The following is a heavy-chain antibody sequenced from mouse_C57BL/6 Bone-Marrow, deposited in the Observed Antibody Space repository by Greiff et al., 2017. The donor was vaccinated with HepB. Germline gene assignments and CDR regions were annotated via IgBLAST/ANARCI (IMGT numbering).Heavy chain of an antibody. CDR2: IRSKSNNYAT. Sequence: EVQLVESGGGLVQPKGSLKLSCAASGFSFNTYAMNWVRQAPGKGLEWVARIRSKSNNYATYYADSVKDRFTISRDDSESMLYLQMNNLKTEDTAMYYCVRHRGKLLRPFAYWGQGTLVTVSA. CDR3: VRHRGKLLRPFAY. D-gene: IGHD1-2*01. V-gene: IGHV10-1*01. J-gene: IGHJ3*01. CDR1: GFSFNTYA.